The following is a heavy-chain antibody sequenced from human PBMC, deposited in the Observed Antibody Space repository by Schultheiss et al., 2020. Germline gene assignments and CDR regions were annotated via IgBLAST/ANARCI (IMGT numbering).Heavy chain of an antibody. CDR2: IYYSGST. Sequence: SETLSLTCTVSGGSVSSGSYYWSWIRQPPGKGLEWIGYIYYSGSTNYNPSLKSRVTISVDTSKNQFSLNLSSVTAADTAVYYCARGVVGTIFEVAEYFDYWGQGTLVSVSS. CDR1: GGSVSSGSYY. J-gene: IGHJ4*02. V-gene: IGHV4-61*01. D-gene: IGHD3-3*01. CDR3: ARGVVGTIFEVAEYFDY.